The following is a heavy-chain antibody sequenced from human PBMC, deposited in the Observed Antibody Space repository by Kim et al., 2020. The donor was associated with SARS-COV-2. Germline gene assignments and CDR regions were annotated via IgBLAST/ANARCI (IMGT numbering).Heavy chain of an antibody. Sequence: SETLSLTCTVSGGSISSYYWSWIRQPPGKGLEWIGYIYYSGSTNYNPSLKSRVTISVDTSKNQFSLKLSSVTAADTAVYYCARTTHCSGGSCPFFYFDYWGQGTLVTVSS. CDR3: ARTTHCSGGSCPFFYFDY. J-gene: IGHJ4*02. CDR1: GGSISSYY. V-gene: IGHV4-59*13. D-gene: IGHD2-15*01. CDR2: IYYSGST.